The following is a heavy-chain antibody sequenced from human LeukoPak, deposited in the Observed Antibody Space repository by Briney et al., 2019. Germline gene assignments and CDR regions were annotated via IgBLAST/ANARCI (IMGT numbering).Heavy chain of an antibody. Sequence: PSQTLSLTCAVSGGSISSGIYYWRWIRQPPGKGLEWSGRIYTSGSTNYNPSLKSRVTISVDTSKNQFSLKLSSVTAADTAVYYFAGTRRYFSGGSCYNWFDPWGEGTLVIVSS. CDR1: GGSISSGIYY. CDR3: AGTRRYFSGGSCYNWFDP. J-gene: IGHJ5*02. D-gene: IGHD2-15*01. CDR2: IYTSGST. V-gene: IGHV4-61*02.